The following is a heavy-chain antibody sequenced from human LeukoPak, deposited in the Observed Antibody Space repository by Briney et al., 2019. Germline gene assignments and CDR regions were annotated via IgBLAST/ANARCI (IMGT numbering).Heavy chain of an antibody. CDR1: GYTLTGYY. J-gene: IGHJ3*02. Sequence: GASVKVSCKASGYTLTGYYMHWVRQAPGQGLEWMGWINPNSGGTNYAQKFQGRVTMTRDTSISTAYMELSRLRSDDTAVYYCARVGDGLNDAFDIWGQGTMVTVSS. CDR3: ARVGDGLNDAFDI. V-gene: IGHV1-2*02. CDR2: INPNSGGT. D-gene: IGHD5-24*01.